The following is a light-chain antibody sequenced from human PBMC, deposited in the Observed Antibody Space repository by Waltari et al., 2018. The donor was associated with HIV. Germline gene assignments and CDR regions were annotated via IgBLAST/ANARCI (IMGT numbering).Light chain of an antibody. CDR2: RNN. J-gene: IGLJ3*02. CDR1: SNNVGFQG. V-gene: IGLV10-54*01. CDR3: SAWDSSLNVWV. Sequence: QAGLTQPPSVSKGLRQTATLTCTGNSNNVGFQGAAWLQQHQGHPPKLLSYRNNYRPSGISGRFSASRSGNTASLTISGLQPEDEADYYCSAWDSSLNVWVFGGGTKLTVL.